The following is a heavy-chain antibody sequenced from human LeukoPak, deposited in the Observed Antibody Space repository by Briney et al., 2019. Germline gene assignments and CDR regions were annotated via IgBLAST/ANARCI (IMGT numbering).Heavy chain of an antibody. CDR1: GGTFSSYA. J-gene: IGHJ3*02. V-gene: IGHV1-69*01. Sequence: SVKVSCKASGGTFSSYAISWVPQAPGQGLEWMGGIIPIFGTANYAQKFQGRVTITADESTSTAYMELSSLRSEDTAVYYCARFPPGGTYYYGSGSYYNAHDAFDIWGQGTMVTVSS. D-gene: IGHD3-10*01. CDR3: ARFPPGGTYYYGSGSYYNAHDAFDI. CDR2: IIPIFGTA.